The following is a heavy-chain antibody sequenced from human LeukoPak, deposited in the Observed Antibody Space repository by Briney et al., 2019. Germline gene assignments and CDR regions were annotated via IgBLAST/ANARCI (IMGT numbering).Heavy chain of an antibody. J-gene: IGHJ3*02. D-gene: IGHD3-22*01. CDR2: IKSKTDGGTT. CDR3: TTEFTMIVVVHDAFDI. V-gene: IGHV3-15*01. CDR1: GFTFSGSA. Sequence: GGSLRLSCAASGFTFSGSAMHWVRQASGKGLEWVGRIKSKTDGGTTDYAAPVKGRFTISRDDSKNTLYLQMNSLKTEDTAVYYCTTEFTMIVVVHDAFDIWGQGTMVTVSS.